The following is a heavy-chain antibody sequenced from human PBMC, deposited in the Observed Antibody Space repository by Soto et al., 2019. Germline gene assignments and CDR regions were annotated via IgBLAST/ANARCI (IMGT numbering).Heavy chain of an antibody. V-gene: IGHV1-18*01. Sequence: ASVKVSCKASGYTFTTFCISWVRQAPGQGLEWMGWISAYNGYTNYAQKLQGRVTMTTDTSTSTAYMELRSLRSDDTAVYYCARDPTIFGVVQNYGMDVWGQGTTVTVSS. CDR2: ISAYNGYT. CDR3: ARDPTIFGVVQNYGMDV. J-gene: IGHJ6*02. D-gene: IGHD3-3*01. CDR1: GYTFTTFC.